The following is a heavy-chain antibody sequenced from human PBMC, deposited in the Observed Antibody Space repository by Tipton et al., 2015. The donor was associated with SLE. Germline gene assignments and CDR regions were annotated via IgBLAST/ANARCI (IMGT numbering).Heavy chain of an antibody. CDR2: INPNSGDT. D-gene: IGHD3-22*01. J-gene: IGHJ6*02. CDR3: ARTYYDDISALVRGMDV. Sequence: QVQLVQSGAEVQKPGASVKVSCKASGYTFTGYYMNWVRQAPGEGLEWMGRINPNSGDTNYAQKFQGRVTMTRDTSISIGYMDLSRLRSDDTAVYYCARTYYDDISALVRGMDVWGRGTTVTVSS. CDR1: GYTFTGYY. V-gene: IGHV1-2*06.